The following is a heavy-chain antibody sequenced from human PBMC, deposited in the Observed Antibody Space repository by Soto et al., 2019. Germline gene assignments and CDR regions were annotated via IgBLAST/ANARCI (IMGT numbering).Heavy chain of an antibody. CDR2: IYYSGST. D-gene: IGHD3-22*01. CDR3: ASSSRYYSGLDY. Sequence: SETLALTCTVSGGSISSYYWSWIRQPPGKGLEWIGYIYYSGSTNYNPSLKSRVTISVDTSKNQFSLKLSSVTAADTAVYYCASSSRYYSGLDYWGQGTLVTVSS. J-gene: IGHJ4*02. CDR1: GGSISSYY. V-gene: IGHV4-59*01.